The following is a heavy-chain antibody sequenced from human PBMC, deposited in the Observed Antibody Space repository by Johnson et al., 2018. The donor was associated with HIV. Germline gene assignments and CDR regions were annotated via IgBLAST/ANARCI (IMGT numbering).Heavy chain of an antibody. Sequence: QVQLVESGGGVVQPGRSRRLSCAASGFTFTNFAMHWVRQAPGKGLEWVAVISYDGNNKYYADSVKGRFTISRDNSKNTLYLQMSSLRAEDTAVYYFAGRALLRVFEIWGQGTMVTVSS. D-gene: IGHD2-15*01. V-gene: IGHV3-30*04. CDR1: GFTFTNFA. CDR3: AGRALLRVFEI. J-gene: IGHJ3*02. CDR2: ISYDGNNK.